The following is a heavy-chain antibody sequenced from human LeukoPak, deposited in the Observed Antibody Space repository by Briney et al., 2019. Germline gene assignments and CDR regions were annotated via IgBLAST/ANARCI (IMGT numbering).Heavy chain of an antibody. V-gene: IGHV4-59*01. Sequence: SETLSLACTVSGGSISSYYWSWIRQPPGKGLEWIGYIYYSGSTNYNPSLKSRVTISVDTSKNQFSLKLSSVTAADTAVYYCARVGYSSSWYWGQGTLVTVSS. D-gene: IGHD6-13*01. J-gene: IGHJ4*02. CDR2: IYYSGST. CDR3: ARVGYSSSWY. CDR1: GGSISSYY.